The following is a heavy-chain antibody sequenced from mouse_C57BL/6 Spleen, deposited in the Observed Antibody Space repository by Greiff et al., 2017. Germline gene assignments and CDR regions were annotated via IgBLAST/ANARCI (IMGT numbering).Heavy chain of an antibody. J-gene: IGHJ3*01. V-gene: IGHV14-4*01. D-gene: IGHD3-3*01. CDR3: TGTPFAY. CDR2: IDPENGDT. Sequence: EVQLQQPGAELVRPGASVKLSCTASGFNIKDDYMHWVKQRPEQGLEWIGWIDPENGDTEYASKFQGKATITADTSSNTAYLQLSSLTSEDTAVYYCTGTPFAYWGQGTLVTVSA. CDR1: GFNIKDDY.